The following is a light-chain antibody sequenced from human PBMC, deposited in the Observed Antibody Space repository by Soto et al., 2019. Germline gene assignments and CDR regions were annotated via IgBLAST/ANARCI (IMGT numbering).Light chain of an antibody. CDR3: QQYYSSPVT. Sequence: DIVMTQSPDSLAVSLGERATINCKSSQSVLYSSNNKNYLAWYQQKPGQPPKLLIYWASTRESGVPDRFSGSGSGTDFTLTISSLQAEDVAVYYCQQYYSSPVTFGGGTKVDNK. CDR1: QSVLYSSNNKNY. J-gene: IGKJ4*01. CDR2: WAS. V-gene: IGKV4-1*01.